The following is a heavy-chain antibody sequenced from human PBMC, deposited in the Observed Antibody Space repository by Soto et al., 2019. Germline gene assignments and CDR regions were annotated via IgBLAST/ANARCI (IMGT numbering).Heavy chain of an antibody. V-gene: IGHV1-18*01. CDR2: ISAHNDNT. Sequence: QVHLVQSGAEVKKPGASVKVSCKCSGYTFTSYGITWVRQAPGQGLEWMGWISAHNDNTDYAQKLQGRVTVTRDTSTSTAYMELRSLRSDDTAEYYCARGRYGDYWGQGALVTVSS. J-gene: IGHJ4*02. CDR1: GYTFTSYG. D-gene: IGHD1-1*01. CDR3: ARGRYGDY.